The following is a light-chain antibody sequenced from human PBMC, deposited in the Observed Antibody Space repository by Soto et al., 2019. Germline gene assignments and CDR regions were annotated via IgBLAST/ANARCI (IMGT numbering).Light chain of an antibody. J-gene: IGLJ2*01. V-gene: IGLV2-8*01. CDR2: EVT. CDR1: SSDVGGYNF. Sequence: QSALTQPPSASGSPGQSVTISCTGTSSDVGGYNFVSWYQHFPGKAPKLIIYEVTKRPSGVSHRFSASESGNTASLTISGLQAGDEADYYCCSYVGDTTLVFGGGTKLTVL. CDR3: CSYVGDTTLV.